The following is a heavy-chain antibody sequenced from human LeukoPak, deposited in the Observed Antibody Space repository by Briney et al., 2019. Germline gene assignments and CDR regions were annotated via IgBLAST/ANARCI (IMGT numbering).Heavy chain of an antibody. CDR1: GGSISSSSYY. J-gene: IGHJ6*03. V-gene: IGHV4-39*07. CDR2: IYYSGST. Sequence: SETLSLTCTVSGGSISSSSYYWGWIHQPPGKGLEWIGSIYYSGSTYYNPSLKSRVTISVDTSKNQFSLKLSSVTAADTAVYYCARTYRRFNYYYMDVWGKGTTVTVSS. CDR3: ARTYRRFNYYYMDV. D-gene: IGHD3-3*01.